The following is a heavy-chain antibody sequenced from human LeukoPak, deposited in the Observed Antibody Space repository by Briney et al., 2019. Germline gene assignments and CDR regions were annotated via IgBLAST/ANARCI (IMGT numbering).Heavy chain of an antibody. J-gene: IGHJ4*02. Sequence: PSETLSLTCTVSGGSISSYYWSWIRQPPGKGLEWIGYIYSSGSTNYNPSLKSRVTISVDTSKNQFSLKLSSVTAADTAVYYCARGSSTTVVPDYWGQGTLVTVSS. CDR3: ARGSSTTVVPDY. CDR2: IYSSGST. D-gene: IGHD4-23*01. CDR1: GGSISSYY. V-gene: IGHV4-59*08.